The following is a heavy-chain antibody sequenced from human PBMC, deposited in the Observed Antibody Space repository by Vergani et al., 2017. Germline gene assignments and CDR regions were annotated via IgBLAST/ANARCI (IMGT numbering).Heavy chain of an antibody. D-gene: IGHD6-13*01. J-gene: IGHJ4*02. CDR1: GFTFSSYG. CDR2: IYHSGST. CDR3: ASADSSSWYLGY. Sequence: QVQLVESGGGVVQPGRSLRLSCAASGFTFSSYGMHWVRQAPGKGLEWIGEIYHSGSTNYNPSLKSRVTISVDKSKNQFSLKLSSVTAADTAVYYCASADSSSWYLGYWGQGTLVTVSS. V-gene: IGHV4-4*02.